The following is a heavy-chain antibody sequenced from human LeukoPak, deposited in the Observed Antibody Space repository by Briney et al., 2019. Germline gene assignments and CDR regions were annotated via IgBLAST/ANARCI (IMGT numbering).Heavy chain of an antibody. Sequence: EASETLSLTCAVYGGSFSGYYWSWIRQPPGKGLEWIGQINHSGSTNYNPSLKSRVTISVDTSKNQFSLKLSSVTAADTAVYYCARMRVRGVFLYYFDYWGQGTLVTVSS. D-gene: IGHD3-10*01. V-gene: IGHV4-34*01. CDR3: ARMRVRGVFLYYFDY. J-gene: IGHJ4*02. CDR1: GGSFSGYY. CDR2: INHSGST.